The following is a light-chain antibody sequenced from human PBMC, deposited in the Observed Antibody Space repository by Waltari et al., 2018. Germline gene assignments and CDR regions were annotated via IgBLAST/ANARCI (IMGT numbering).Light chain of an antibody. CDR3: LLFFDNSRV. CDR1: AGEVTSGHH. CDR2: RTN. V-gene: IGLV7-43*01. J-gene: IGLJ3*02. Sequence: QTVVTQEPSLTVSPGGTVTLTCASSAGEVTSGHHANWLQQRPGQPPSLRIFRTNAKHPPTPAQVSGSLLGGKAALTLSEVQSEDEADYYCLLFFDNSRVFGGGTKLTVL.